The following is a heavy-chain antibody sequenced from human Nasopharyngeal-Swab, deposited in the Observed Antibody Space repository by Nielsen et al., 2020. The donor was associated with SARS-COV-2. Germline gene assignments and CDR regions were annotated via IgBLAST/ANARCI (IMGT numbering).Heavy chain of an antibody. CDR2: ISAGNGNT. Sequence: ASVKVSCKASGYTFTSYAMHWVRQAPGQRLEWMGWISAGNGNTKYSQKFQGRVTITRDTSASTAYMELSSLRSEDTAVYYCARVGIMSGNLWGWFDPWGQGTLVTVSS. D-gene: IGHD1-26*01. J-gene: IGHJ5*02. CDR3: ARVGIMSGNLWGWFDP. V-gene: IGHV1-3*01. CDR1: GYTFTSYA.